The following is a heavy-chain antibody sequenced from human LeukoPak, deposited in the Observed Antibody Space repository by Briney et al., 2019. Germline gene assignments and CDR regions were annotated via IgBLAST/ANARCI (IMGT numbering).Heavy chain of an antibody. V-gene: IGHV1-18*01. CDR1: GYTFTSYG. J-gene: IGHJ4*02. Sequence: ASVKVSCKTSGYTFTSYGISWVRQAPGQGLEWMGWISAYNGSTNYAQKLQGRVTMTTDTSTSTAYTELRSLRSDDTAVYYCAIFHGDTDSYFDYWGQGTLVTVSS. CDR2: ISAYNGST. CDR3: AIFHGDTDSYFDY. D-gene: IGHD4-17*01.